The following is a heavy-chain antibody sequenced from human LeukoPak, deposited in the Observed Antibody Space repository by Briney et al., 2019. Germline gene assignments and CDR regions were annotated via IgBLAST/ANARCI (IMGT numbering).Heavy chain of an antibody. CDR2: TNPNSGGT. CDR1: GYTFTGYY. Sequence: GASVKVSCKASGYTFTGYYMHWVRQAPGQGLEWMGWTNPNSGGTNYAQKFQGRVTMTRDTSISTAYMELSRLRSDDTAVYYCARALEGYCSGGSCYPLDYWGQGTLVTVSS. D-gene: IGHD2-15*01. J-gene: IGHJ4*02. CDR3: ARALEGYCSGGSCYPLDY. V-gene: IGHV1-2*02.